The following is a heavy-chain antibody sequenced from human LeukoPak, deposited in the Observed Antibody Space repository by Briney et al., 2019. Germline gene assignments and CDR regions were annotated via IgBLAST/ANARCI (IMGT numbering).Heavy chain of an antibody. J-gene: IGHJ4*02. CDR2: INPSGGST. D-gene: IGHD3-9*01. CDR3: ARPDRLALDY. Sequence: ASVKVSCKASGYTFTRNYIHWVRQAPGQGLEWMGIINPSGGSTSYAQKIQGRVTMTRDTSTSTAYMELTSLRSEDTAVYYCARPDRLALDYWGQGTLVTVSS. CDR1: GYTFTRNY. V-gene: IGHV1-46*01.